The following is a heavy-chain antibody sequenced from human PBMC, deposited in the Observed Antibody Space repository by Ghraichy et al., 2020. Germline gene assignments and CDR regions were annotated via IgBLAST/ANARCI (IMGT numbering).Heavy chain of an antibody. CDR2: TRNKANNYTT. Sequence: GGSLRLSCAASGLIVSDHYMDWVRQAPGKGLEWVGRTRNKANNYTTAYAASVKGRFTISRDDSKNSLYLQMNSLKTEDTAVYYCTRNLDVWGQGTTVTVSS. J-gene: IGHJ6*02. CDR3: TRNLDV. V-gene: IGHV3-72*01. CDR1: GLIVSDHY.